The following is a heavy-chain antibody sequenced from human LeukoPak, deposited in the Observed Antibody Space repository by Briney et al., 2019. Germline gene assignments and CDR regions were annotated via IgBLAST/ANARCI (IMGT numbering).Heavy chain of an antibody. CDR3: ARGRGVWADY. D-gene: IGHD3-10*01. CDR2: INDDGSST. V-gene: IGHV3-74*01. Sequence: PGVSLRPSCAASGLAISNNWMHWVRQAPGKGLVWVSRINDDGSSTDYAEAVKGRFTISRDNAKNTLYLQMISLRAEDTAVYYCARGRGVWADYWGQGTLVSVSS. CDR1: GLAISNNW. J-gene: IGHJ4*02.